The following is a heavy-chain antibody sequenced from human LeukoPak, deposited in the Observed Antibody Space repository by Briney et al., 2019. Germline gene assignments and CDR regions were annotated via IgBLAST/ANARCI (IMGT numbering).Heavy chain of an antibody. Sequence: GGSLRLSCAASGFTFSSYSMNWVRQAPGKGLEWVSSISSSSYIYYADSVKGRFTISRDNAKNSLYLQMNSLRAEDTALYHCARGGYSITPFDYWGQGTLVTVSS. J-gene: IGHJ4*02. CDR2: ISSSSYI. CDR1: GFTFSSYS. CDR3: ARGGYSITPFDY. D-gene: IGHD4-11*01. V-gene: IGHV3-21*04.